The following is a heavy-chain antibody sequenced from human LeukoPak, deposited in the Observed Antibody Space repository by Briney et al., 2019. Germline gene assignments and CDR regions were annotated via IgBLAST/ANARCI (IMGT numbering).Heavy chain of an antibody. Sequence: TLSLTCTVSGGSINSGTYYWVWIRQPAGKGLEWIGRIYNSGGTNYNPSLKSRVTISVDTSKNQFSLKLSSVTAADTAVYYCAREDYGSGKYYFDSWGQGTLVTVSS. J-gene: IGHJ4*02. CDR2: IYNSGGT. D-gene: IGHD3-10*01. V-gene: IGHV4-61*02. CDR1: GGSINSGTYY. CDR3: AREDYGSGKYYFDS.